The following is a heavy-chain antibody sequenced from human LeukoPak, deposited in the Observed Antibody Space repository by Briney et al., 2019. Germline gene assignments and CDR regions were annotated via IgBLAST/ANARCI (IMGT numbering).Heavy chain of an antibody. J-gene: IGHJ6*01. CDR3: ARGGTITMDV. D-gene: IGHD5-24*01. CDR1: GGSISSDGYS. CDR2: ICHSGST. V-gene: IGHV4-30-2*01. Sequence: PSQTLSLTCAVSGGSISSDGYSWIWIPQPPGKGLDGIRYICHSGSTYYNPSLESRVTISVDRSKNQFSLQLSSVTAADTDVYYCARGGTITMDVWGQGTTVPVSS.